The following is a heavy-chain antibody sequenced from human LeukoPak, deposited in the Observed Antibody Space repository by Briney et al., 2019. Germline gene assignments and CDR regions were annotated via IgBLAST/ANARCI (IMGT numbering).Heavy chain of an antibody. J-gene: IGHJ4*02. V-gene: IGHV5-51*01. CDR1: GYSFTSYW. D-gene: IGHD6-19*01. CDR3: ARLLAVAGVRPRQLGIDY. Sequence: GESLKISCKGSGYSFTSYWIGWVRQMPGKGLEWMGIIYPGDSDTRYSPSFQRQVTISADKSISTAYLQWCSLQASDTAMYYCARLLAVAGVRPRQLGIDYWGQGNLVTVTS. CDR2: IYPGDSDT.